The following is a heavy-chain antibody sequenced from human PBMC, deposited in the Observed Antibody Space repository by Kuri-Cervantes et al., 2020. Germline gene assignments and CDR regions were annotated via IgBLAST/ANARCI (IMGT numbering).Heavy chain of an antibody. CDR2: IYYSGST. V-gene: IGHV4-61*01. CDR3: ARFGDYDILTGFDY. J-gene: IGHJ4*02. Sequence: ESLKISCTVSGGSVSSGSYYWSWIRQPPGKGLEWTGYIYYSGSTNYNPSLKSRVTISVDTSKNQFSLKLSSVTAADTAVYYCARFGDYDILTGFDYWGQGTLVTVSS. D-gene: IGHD3-9*01. CDR1: GGSVSSGSYY.